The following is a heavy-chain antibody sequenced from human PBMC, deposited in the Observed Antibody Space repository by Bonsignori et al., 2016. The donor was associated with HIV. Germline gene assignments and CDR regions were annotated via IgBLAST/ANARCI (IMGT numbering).Heavy chain of an antibody. J-gene: IGHJ4*02. D-gene: IGHD3-3*01. Sequence: WIRQPPGKGLEWIGEINHSGSTNYNPSLKSRVTISVDTSKNQFSLKLSSVTAADTAVYYCARGAGVIFGVVIIRSTPTHFDYWGQGTLVTVSS. CDR3: ARGAGVIFGVVIIRSTPTHFDY. V-gene: IGHV4-34*01. CDR2: INHSGST.